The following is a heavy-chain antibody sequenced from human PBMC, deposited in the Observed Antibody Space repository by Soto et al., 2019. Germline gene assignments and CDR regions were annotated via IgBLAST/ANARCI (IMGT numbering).Heavy chain of an antibody. CDR3: ARDDSFAFDI. CDR2: IRGTT. D-gene: IGHD2-21*01. J-gene: IGHJ3*02. Sequence: PGWSLRLSCAASGFTFTSYSMNWVRQAPGKGLEWVSYIRGTTHYADSVKGRFTISRDNARSSLYLQMNSLRADDTAVYYCARDDSFAFDIWGQGTMVTVSS. V-gene: IGHV3-48*01. CDR1: GFTFTSYS.